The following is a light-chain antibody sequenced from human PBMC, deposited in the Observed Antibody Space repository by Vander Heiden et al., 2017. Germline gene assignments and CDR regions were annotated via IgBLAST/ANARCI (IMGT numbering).Light chain of an antibody. J-gene: IGKJ4*01. CDR1: QSISSY. CDR2: AAS. CDR3: LQSYSTPLT. Sequence: DIQMTQSPSSLSASVEDRVTITCRASQSISSYLNWYQQKPGKAPKLLIYAASNLQSGVPSRFSGSGSGTDFTLTISSLQPEDFATYFCLQSYSTPLTFGGGTRVEIK. V-gene: IGKV1-39*01.